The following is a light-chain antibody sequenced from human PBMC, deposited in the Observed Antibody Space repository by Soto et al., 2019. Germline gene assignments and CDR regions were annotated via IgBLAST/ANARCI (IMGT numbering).Light chain of an antibody. J-gene: IGKJ2*01. CDR3: QSYNDWPFT. V-gene: IGKV3-15*01. Sequence: EIVMTQSPATLSVSPGERVTLSCRASESLSTYLAWYQQKPGQAPRLLIYGASTKAAGIPARFSASGSATDFTLTISSLQSEDFAVYYCQSYNDWPFTFGQGTQLEI. CDR1: ESLSTY. CDR2: GAS.